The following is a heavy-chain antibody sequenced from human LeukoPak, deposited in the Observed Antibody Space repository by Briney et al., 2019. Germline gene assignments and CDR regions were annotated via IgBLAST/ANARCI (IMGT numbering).Heavy chain of an antibody. V-gene: IGHV1-46*01. CDR2: INTTGGVT. CDR3: ARSSPPAYYDFWIGYLDY. CDR1: GYSFTTYY. J-gene: IGHJ4*02. D-gene: IGHD3-3*01. Sequence: ASVKLSCKASGYSFTTYYMHWVRQAPGQGLEWRGIINTTGGVTAYAQKFQGRVTMTRDTSTSTVYIALSSLRSEDTAVYYCARSSPPAYYDFWIGYLDYWGQGTLVTVSS.